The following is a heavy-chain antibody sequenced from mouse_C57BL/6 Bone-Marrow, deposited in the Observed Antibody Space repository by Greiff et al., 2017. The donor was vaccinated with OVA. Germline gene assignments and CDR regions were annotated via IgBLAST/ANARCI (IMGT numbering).Heavy chain of an antibody. V-gene: IGHV5-6*01. Sequence: EVNVVESGGDLVKPGGSLKLSCAASGFTFSSYGMSWVRQTPDKRLEWVATISSGGSYTYYPDSVKGRFTISRDNAKNTLYLQMSSLKSEDTAMYYCARPIYYDYPYAMDYWGQGTSVTVSS. CDR1: GFTFSSYG. J-gene: IGHJ4*01. CDR2: ISSGGSYT. CDR3: ARPIYYDYPYAMDY. D-gene: IGHD2-4*01.